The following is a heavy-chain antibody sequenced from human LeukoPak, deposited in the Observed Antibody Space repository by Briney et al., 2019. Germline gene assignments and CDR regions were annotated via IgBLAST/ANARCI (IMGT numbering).Heavy chain of an antibody. CDR2: ISPGGGPT. CDR3: AKDGASLRFDD. CDR1: GFPFSSHG. J-gene: IGHJ4*02. Sequence: PGGSLRLSCAGSGFPFSSHGMNWVRQAPGKGLEWVSGISPGGGPTYYADSVKGRFTISRDDSKNTLYLQMKNLRAEDTAVYYCAKDGASLRFDDWGQGILVTVSS. V-gene: IGHV3-23*01. D-gene: IGHD3-16*02.